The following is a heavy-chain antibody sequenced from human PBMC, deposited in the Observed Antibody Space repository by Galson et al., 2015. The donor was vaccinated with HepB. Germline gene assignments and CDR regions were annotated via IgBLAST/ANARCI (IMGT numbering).Heavy chain of an antibody. CDR2: ISSSSTNV. V-gene: IGHV3-21*01. D-gene: IGHD3-22*01. CDR1: GFTFSSYS. Sequence: SLRLSCAASGFTFSSYSMNWVRQAPGKGLEWVSSISSSSTNVNYADSVKGRFTISRDNAKNSLFLQMNSLRAEDTALYYCARGHSVLDYYDSSGYYLGAFDIWGQGTMVTVSS. J-gene: IGHJ3*02. CDR3: ARGHSVLDYYDSSGYYLGAFDI.